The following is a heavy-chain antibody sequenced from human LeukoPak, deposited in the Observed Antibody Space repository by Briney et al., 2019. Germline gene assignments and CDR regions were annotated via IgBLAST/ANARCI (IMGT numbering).Heavy chain of an antibody. CDR2: INPNSGRT. V-gene: IGHV1-2*02. D-gene: IGHD6-13*01. CDR1: GYTFTGYY. Sequence: GASVKVSCKASGYTFTGYYMNWVRQAPGQGLEWMGWINPNSGRTNYAQNFQGRVTMTWDPSISTAYMELNSLTSNDTAVYYCARTREYSSSWYFPPFDPWGQGTLVTVSS. CDR3: ARTREYSSSWYFPPFDP. J-gene: IGHJ5*02.